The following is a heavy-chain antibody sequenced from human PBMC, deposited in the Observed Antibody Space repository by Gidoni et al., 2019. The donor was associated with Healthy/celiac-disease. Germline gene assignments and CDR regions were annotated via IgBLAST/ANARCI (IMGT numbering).Heavy chain of an antibody. D-gene: IGHD3-3*01. Sequence: EVQLVESGGGLVQPGGSLRPSCSASGFTFRSYKMNWVRQAPGKGLEWVSYISSSGSTIYYADSVKGRFTISRDNAKNSLYLQMNSLRAEDTAVYYCARDHLKDFWSGLDFDYWGQGTLVTVSS. CDR1: GFTFRSYK. CDR2: ISSSGSTI. J-gene: IGHJ4*02. V-gene: IGHV3-48*03. CDR3: ARDHLKDFWSGLDFDY.